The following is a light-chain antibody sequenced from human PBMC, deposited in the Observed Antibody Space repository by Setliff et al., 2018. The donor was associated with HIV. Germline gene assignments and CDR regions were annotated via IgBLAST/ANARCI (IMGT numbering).Light chain of an antibody. V-gene: IGLV2-23*02. Sequence: QSALTQPASVSGSPGQSITLSCTGTISDVENYNLVSWYQQHPGKAPKLMIAEVSKRPSGVSNRFSGSKSGNTASLTISGLQAEDEADYYCCSYAGGNTFVFGTGTKGTVL. CDR3: CSYAGGNTFV. CDR2: EVS. CDR1: ISDVENYNL. J-gene: IGLJ1*01.